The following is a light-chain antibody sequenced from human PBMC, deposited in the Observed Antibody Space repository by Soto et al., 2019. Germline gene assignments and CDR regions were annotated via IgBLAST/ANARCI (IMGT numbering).Light chain of an antibody. V-gene: IGKV3-20*01. J-gene: IGKJ1*01. Sequence: EIVLTQSPGTLSLSTGERATLSCRASQSVSSSYLAWYQQKPGQAPRLLIYGASSRATGIPDRFSGSGSGTDFTLTISRLEPEDFAVYYCQQYDAFGQGTKVDIK. CDR2: GAS. CDR3: QQYDA. CDR1: QSVSSSY.